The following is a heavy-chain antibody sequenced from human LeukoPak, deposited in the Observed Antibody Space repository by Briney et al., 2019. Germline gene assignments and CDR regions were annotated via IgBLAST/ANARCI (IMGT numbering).Heavy chain of an antibody. CDR2: IYYSGSA. Sequence: PSQTLSLTCTVSGGSISSGDYYWSWIRQPPGKGLEWIGYIYYSGSAYYNPSLKSRVTISVDTSKNQFSLKLSSVTAADTAVYYCARDTRKSLNWFDPWGQGTLVTVSS. V-gene: IGHV4-30-4*01. CDR1: GGSISSGDYY. CDR3: ARDTRKSLNWFDP. J-gene: IGHJ5*02. D-gene: IGHD3-3*01.